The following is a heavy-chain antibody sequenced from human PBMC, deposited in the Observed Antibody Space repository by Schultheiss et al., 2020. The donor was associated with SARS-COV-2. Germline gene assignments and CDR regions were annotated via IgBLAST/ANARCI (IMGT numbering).Heavy chain of an antibody. Sequence: GGSLRLSCAASGFNFNCYWMNWVRQAPGKGLEWVANIKQDGSEKYYVDSVKGRFTVSRDNGKNSLYLQMNSLRAGDTAVYYCARDRTTYDYWGQGTLVTVSS. J-gene: IGHJ4*02. V-gene: IGHV3-7*01. CDR3: ARDRTTYDY. CDR2: IKQDGSEK. CDR1: GFNFNCYW. D-gene: IGHD2-2*01.